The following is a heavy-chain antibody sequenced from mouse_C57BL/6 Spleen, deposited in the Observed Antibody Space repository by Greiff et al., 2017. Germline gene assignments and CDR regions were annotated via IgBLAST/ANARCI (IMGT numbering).Heavy chain of an antibody. CDR2: ISDGGSYT. Sequence: EVQVVESGGGLVKPGGSLKLSCAASGFTFSSYAMSWVRQTPEKRLEWVATISDGGSYTYYPDNVKGRFTISRDNAKNNLYLQMSHLKSEDTAMDYCARGDTTDYFDYWGQGTTVTVSS. CDR3: ARGDTTDYFDY. V-gene: IGHV5-4*01. J-gene: IGHJ2*01. CDR1: GFTFSSYA. D-gene: IGHD1-1*01.